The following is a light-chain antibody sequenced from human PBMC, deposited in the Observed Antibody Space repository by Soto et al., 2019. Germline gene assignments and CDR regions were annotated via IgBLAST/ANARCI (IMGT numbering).Light chain of an antibody. CDR3: MQALQTPLST. CDR2: LGS. J-gene: IGKJ2*01. CDR1: QSLLHSNGYNY. Sequence: DIVMTQSPLSLPVTPGEPASISCRSSQSLLHSNGYNYLDWYLQKPGQSPQLLIYLGSNRASGVPDRFSGSGLGTDFTLKISRVEAEDVGVYYCMQALQTPLSTFGQGTKLEIK. V-gene: IGKV2-28*01.